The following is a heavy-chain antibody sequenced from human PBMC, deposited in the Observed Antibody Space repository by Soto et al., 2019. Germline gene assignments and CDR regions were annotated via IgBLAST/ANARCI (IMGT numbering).Heavy chain of an antibody. CDR2: IKSKTDGGTT. D-gene: IGHD6-13*01. CDR3: TTAYSSSWLDAFDI. Sequence: EVQLVESGGGLVKPGGSLRLSCAASGFTFSNAWMNWVRQAPGKGLEWVGRIKSKTDGGTTDYAAPVKGRFTISRDDSKNTLYLQMNSLKTEDTAVYYCTTAYSSSWLDAFDIWGQGTMVTVSS. J-gene: IGHJ3*02. CDR1: GFTFSNAW. V-gene: IGHV3-15*07.